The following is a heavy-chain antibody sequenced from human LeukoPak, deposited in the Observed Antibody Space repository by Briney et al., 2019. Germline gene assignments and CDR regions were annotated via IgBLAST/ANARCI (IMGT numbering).Heavy chain of an antibody. CDR2: IYLGDSDT. CDR1: GYSFSTYW. V-gene: IGHV5-51*01. D-gene: IGHD1-26*01. CDR3: ARHASVGLRFYYYYMDV. Sequence: GESLKISCKGSGYSFSTYWIGWVRQVPGKGLEWMGIIYLGDSDTRYSPSFQGQVTISADKSINTAYLQWSSLKASDTAMYYCARHASVGLRFYYYYMDVWAKGTTVTVPS. J-gene: IGHJ6*03.